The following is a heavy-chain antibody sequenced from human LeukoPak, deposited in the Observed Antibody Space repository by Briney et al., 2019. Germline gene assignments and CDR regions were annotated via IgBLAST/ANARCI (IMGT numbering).Heavy chain of an antibody. Sequence: GGSLRLSCAASTFTFNSYAMSWVRQAPGKGLEWVASISPGGGTTYYADYVKGRFTISRDNSKNSLFVQMNSLRAEDTAVYFCAKSRSGSANRALQIFDNWGQGTLVTVSS. CDR1: TFTFNSYA. D-gene: IGHD1-14*01. CDR2: ISPGGGTT. V-gene: IGHV3-23*01. J-gene: IGHJ4*02. CDR3: AKSRSGSANRALQIFDN.